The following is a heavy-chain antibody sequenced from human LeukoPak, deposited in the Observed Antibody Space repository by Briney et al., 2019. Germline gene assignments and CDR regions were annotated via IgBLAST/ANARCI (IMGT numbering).Heavy chain of an antibody. CDR3: ARVPTRGYGALDY. Sequence: PGESLRLSCAASGFTFSSYGMHWVRQAPGKGLEWVAVIWYDGSNKYHADSVKGRFTISRDNSKNTLYLQMNSLRAEDTAVYYCARVPTRGYGALDYWGQGTLVTVSS. V-gene: IGHV3-33*01. J-gene: IGHJ4*02. CDR1: GFTFSSYG. D-gene: IGHD4/OR15-4a*01. CDR2: IWYDGSNK.